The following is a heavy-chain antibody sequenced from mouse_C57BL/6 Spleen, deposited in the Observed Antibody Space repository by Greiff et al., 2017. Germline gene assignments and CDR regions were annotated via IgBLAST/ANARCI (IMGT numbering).Heavy chain of an antibody. D-gene: IGHD4-1*01. Sequence: QVQLKQSGAELVRPGASVTLSCKASGYTFTDYEMHWVKQTPVHGLEWIGAIDPETGGTAYNQKFKGKAILTADKSSSPAYMELRSLTSEDSAVYYCTRKGWDPFDYWGQGTTLTVSS. CDR2: IDPETGGT. J-gene: IGHJ2*01. CDR1: GYTFTDYE. CDR3: TRKGWDPFDY. V-gene: IGHV1-15*01.